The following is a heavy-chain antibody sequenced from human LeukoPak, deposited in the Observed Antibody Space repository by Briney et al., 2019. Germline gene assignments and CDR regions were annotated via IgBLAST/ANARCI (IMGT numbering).Heavy chain of an antibody. J-gene: IGHJ4*02. V-gene: IGHV3-7*03. CDR3: AKEGRSLQTY. Sequence: GGSLRLSCAASGFMVSSNWMSWVRLAPGKGLEWVANIKEDGTETYYVDSVKGRFTISRDNAKNSLYLQMNSLRVEDTAVYYCAKEGRSLQTYWGQGTLVTVSS. CDR1: GFMVSSNW. CDR2: IKEDGTET. D-gene: IGHD5-24*01.